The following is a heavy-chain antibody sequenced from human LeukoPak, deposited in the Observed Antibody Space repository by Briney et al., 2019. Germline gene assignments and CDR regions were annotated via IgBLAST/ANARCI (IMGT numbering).Heavy chain of an antibody. D-gene: IGHD3-10*01. CDR2: ISADSAAT. V-gene: IGHV3-23*01. J-gene: IGHJ4*02. CDR3: ARKSASGNYPLDY. CDR1: GFTFISYW. Sequence: GGSLRLSCAASGFTFISYWMTWVRQAPGKGLEWVSVISADSAATFYADSVKGRFTISRDNGRNTVFLQMSSLRAEDTALYYCARKSASGNYPLDYWGQGTLVTVSS.